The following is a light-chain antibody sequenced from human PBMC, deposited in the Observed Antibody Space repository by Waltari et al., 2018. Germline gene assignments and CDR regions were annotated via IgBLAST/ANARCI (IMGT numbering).Light chain of an antibody. CDR1: QSVTTNQ. CDR3: QQYDTTRT. CDR2: GAT. J-gene: IGKJ1*01. Sequence: EVVLTQSPGTLSLSPGERAPLSCRASQSVTTNQLAWYQQKPGQAPRLLIYGATSRATGIPDRFSGSGSGTDFTLTISRLEPEDFAVYYCQQYDTTRTFGPGT. V-gene: IGKV3-20*01.